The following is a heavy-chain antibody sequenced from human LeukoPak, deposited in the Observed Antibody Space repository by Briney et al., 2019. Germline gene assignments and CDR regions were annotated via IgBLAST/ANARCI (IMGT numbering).Heavy chain of an antibody. Sequence: SETLSLTCTVSGGSISSSSNYWGWIRQPPGKGLEWIGSISYSGSTLYNPSLKSRVTISVDTSKNQVSLNLTSVTAADTAVYYCSRESGPFSPFGFWGQGTLVSVHS. J-gene: IGHJ4*02. CDR2: ISYSGST. CDR3: SRESGPFSPFGF. D-gene: IGHD1-26*01. V-gene: IGHV4-39*07. CDR1: GGSISSSSNY.